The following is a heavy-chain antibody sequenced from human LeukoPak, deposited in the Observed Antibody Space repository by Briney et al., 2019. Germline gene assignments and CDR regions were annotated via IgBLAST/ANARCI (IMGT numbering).Heavy chain of an antibody. J-gene: IGHJ4*02. V-gene: IGHV4-39*07. CDR3: AREKGSAGDY. CDR2: IYYSGST. Sequence: SETLSLTCSVSGGSVSSYYWSWIRQPPGKGLEWIGSIYYSGSTYYNPSLKSRVTISVDTSKNQFSLKLSSVTAADTAVYYCAREKGSAGDYWGQGTLVTVSS. CDR1: GGSVSSYY. D-gene: IGHD6-25*01.